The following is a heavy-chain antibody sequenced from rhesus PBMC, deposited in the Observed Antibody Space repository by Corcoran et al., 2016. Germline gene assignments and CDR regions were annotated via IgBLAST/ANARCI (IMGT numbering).Heavy chain of an antibody. Sequence: QVQLQESGPGLVKPSETLSLTCAVSGGSFSGYYWGWIRQPPGKGLEWIGYISGSTGRTDYNPSRRSRFTISPDTSKNQCSLRLSSVTAADTAVYYCAGHQTYYYSGGLAVRGPGVLVTVSS. V-gene: IGHV4-165*01. CDR3: AGHQTYYYSGGLAV. J-gene: IGHJ5-1*01. CDR2: ISGSTGRT. CDR1: GGSFSGYY. D-gene: IGHD3-16*01.